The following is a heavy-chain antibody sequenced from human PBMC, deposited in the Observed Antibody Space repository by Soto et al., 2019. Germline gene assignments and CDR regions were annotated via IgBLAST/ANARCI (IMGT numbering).Heavy chain of an antibody. Sequence: QVQLQESGPGLVKPSQTLSLTCTVSGGSISSGDYSWSGARQHPGRGLGGMGYGSYSGSPYYNPSLKSRVTIVVETSRNQFSLRLSSVTAADTAVYYCAREGGLAYCSGDCLYNWFDPWGQGTLVTVSS. D-gene: IGHD2-21*02. CDR2: GSYSGSP. V-gene: IGHV4-31*03. J-gene: IGHJ5*02. CDR3: AREGGLAYCSGDCLYNWFDP. CDR1: GGSISSGDYS.